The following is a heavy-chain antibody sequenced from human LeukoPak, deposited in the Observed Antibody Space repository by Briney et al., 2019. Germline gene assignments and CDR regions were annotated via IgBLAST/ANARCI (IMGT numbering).Heavy chain of an antibody. CDR3: TRQSPYDILTGDLDY. CDR2: IRSKANSYAT. CDR1: GFTFSGSA. J-gene: IGHJ4*02. Sequence: GGSLKLSCAASGFTFSGSAMHWVRQASGKGLEWVGRIRSKANSYATAYAASVKGRFTISRDDSKNTAYLQMNSLKTEDTAVYYGTRQSPYDILTGDLDYWGQGTLVTVSS. D-gene: IGHD3-9*01. V-gene: IGHV3-73*01.